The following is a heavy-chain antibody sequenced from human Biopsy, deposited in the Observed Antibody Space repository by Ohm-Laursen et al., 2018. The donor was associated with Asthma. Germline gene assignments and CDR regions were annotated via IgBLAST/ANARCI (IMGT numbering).Heavy chain of an antibody. Sequence: SLRLSCTASRFTYEMHWVRQAPGKGLEWVAVISYDGSSIYYADSVKGRFTISRDNSKNTLSLQMNSLTAEDTAVYYCARKGVAGTHIEDWGRGTLVTVSS. D-gene: IGHD6-19*01. CDR1: RFTYE. J-gene: IGHJ4*02. CDR2: ISYDGSSI. CDR3: ARKGVAGTHIED. V-gene: IGHV3-30-3*01.